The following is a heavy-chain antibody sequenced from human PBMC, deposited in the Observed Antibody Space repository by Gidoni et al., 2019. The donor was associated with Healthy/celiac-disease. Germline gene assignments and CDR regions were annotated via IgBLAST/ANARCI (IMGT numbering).Heavy chain of an antibody. J-gene: IGHJ2*01. CDR2: ISGSGGST. CDR3: ARSPIITMIVVVISDWYFDL. Sequence: EVQLLESGGGLVQPGGSMRLSCAASGFPFSSSAMRWVREAPGKGLEWVSAISGSGGSTYYADSVKGRFTISRDNSKNTLYLQMNSLRAEDTAVYYCARSPIITMIVVVISDWYFDLWGRGTLVTVSS. D-gene: IGHD3-22*01. CDR1: GFPFSSSA. V-gene: IGHV3-23*01.